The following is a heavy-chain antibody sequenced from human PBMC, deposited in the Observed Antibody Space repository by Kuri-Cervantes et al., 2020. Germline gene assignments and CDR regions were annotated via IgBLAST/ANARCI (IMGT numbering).Heavy chain of an antibody. D-gene: IGHD2/OR15-2a*01. V-gene: IGHV2-5*02. Sequence: SGPTLVKPTQTLTLTCTFSGFSLSTSGVGVGWIRQPPGKALEWLALIDWGDDKYYSTSLKSRLTITKDTSKNQVVLTMTNMDPVDTATYYCAHSNITSSLGYWGQGTLVTVSS. CDR1: GFSLSTSGVG. J-gene: IGHJ4*02. CDR3: AHSNITSSLGY. CDR2: IDWGDDK.